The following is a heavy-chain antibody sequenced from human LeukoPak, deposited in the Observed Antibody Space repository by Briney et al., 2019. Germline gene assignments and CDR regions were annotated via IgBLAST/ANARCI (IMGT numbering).Heavy chain of an antibody. V-gene: IGHV3-30*04. Sequence: PGGSLRLSCTASGFTFRNYAVHWVRQAPGKGLGWLASLSSDGSNRFYADSVRGRFTISRDNSRNTLYLQMNSLKAEDTALYYCARTPPYSCGGDCSFDYWGQGTLVTVSS. CDR1: GFTFRNYA. D-gene: IGHD2-21*02. J-gene: IGHJ4*02. CDR3: ARTPPYSCGGDCSFDY. CDR2: LSSDGSNR.